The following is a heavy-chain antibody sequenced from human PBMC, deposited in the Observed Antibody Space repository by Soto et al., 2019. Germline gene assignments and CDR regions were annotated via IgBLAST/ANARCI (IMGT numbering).Heavy chain of an antibody. J-gene: IGHJ4*02. CDR1: GYTFASYA. V-gene: IGHV1-18*01. CDR3: ARDPPPPDY. Sequence: QVQLVQSGAEVKKPGASVKVSCKASGYTFASYAISWMRQAPGQGLEWMGWISAYNGNTNYAQKLQGRVTMTTDPSTSTAYMELRSLRSDHTAGYYCARDPPPPDYWGQGTLVTVSS. CDR2: ISAYNGNT.